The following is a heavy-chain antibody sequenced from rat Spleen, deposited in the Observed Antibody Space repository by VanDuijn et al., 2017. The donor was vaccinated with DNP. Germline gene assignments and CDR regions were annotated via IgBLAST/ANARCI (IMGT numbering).Heavy chain of an antibody. J-gene: IGHJ2*01. CDR1: GFIFSDYA. V-gene: IGHV5-17*01. CDR2: IIYDGSGT. CDR3: ARPDLYGYNPFDY. D-gene: IGHD1-4*01. Sequence: EVQLVESGGGLVRPGNSLRLSCAASGFIFSDYAMAWVRQSPKMGLEWVAMIIYDGSGTYYGDSVKGRFTISRDNAKSTLYLQMNSLRSEDTATYYCARPDLYGYNPFDYWGQGVMVTVSS.